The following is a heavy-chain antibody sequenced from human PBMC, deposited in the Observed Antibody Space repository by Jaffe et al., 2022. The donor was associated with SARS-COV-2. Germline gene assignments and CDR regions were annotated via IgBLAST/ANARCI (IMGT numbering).Heavy chain of an antibody. Sequence: EVQLLESGGGLVQPGGSLRLSCAASGFTFSSYAMSWVRQAPGKGLEWVSAISGSGGSTYYADSVKGRFTISRDNSKNTLYLQMNSLRAEDTAVYYCAKGIPGAADPHEAAYFDYWGQGTLVTVSS. D-gene: IGHD6-13*01. CDR2: ISGSGGST. CDR3: AKGIPGAADPHEAAYFDY. CDR1: GFTFSSYA. V-gene: IGHV3-23*01. J-gene: IGHJ4*02.